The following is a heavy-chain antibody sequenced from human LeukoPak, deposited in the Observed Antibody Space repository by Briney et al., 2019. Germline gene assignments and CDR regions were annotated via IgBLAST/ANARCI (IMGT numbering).Heavy chain of an antibody. J-gene: IGHJ4*02. CDR1: GFTFSSYG. V-gene: IGHV3-30*02. CDR2: IRFDGSNT. CDR3: TIPTGPAVPLDY. D-gene: IGHD2-2*01. Sequence: GGSLRLSCAASGFTFSSYGIHWVRQAPGKGLEWVAFIRFDGSNTYYSDSVRGRFTISRDNSKNTLSLQMNSLIPEDTAVYYCTIPTGPAVPLDYWGPGTLVTVSS.